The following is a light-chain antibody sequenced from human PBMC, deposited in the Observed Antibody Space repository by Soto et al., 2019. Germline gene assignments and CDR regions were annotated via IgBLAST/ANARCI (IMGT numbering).Light chain of an antibody. CDR2: AAS. Sequence: IQMTQSPSTLSASVGDRVTFTCRASQTISTWLAWYQQKPGEAPKLLIYAASSLQSGVPSRFSGSGSGTEFTLTISSLQSEDFAVYYCQQYNNWPSWTFGQGTKVDIK. J-gene: IGKJ1*01. V-gene: IGKV1-5*01. CDR3: QQYNNWPSWT. CDR1: QTISTW.